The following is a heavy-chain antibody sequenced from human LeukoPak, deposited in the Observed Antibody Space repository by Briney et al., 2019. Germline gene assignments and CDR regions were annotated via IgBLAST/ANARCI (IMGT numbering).Heavy chain of an antibody. CDR2: IKRKTHGGTA. J-gene: IGHJ4*02. V-gene: IGHV3-15*01. Sequence: GGSLRLSCAASGFTFSNSWMSWVRQAPGKGLEWVGRIKRKTHGGTADYAAPVKGRFTISRDDSKNTLYLQMNSLKTEDTAVYYCTTEVLSTSYFDYWGQGTLVTVSS. CDR1: GFTFSNSW. D-gene: IGHD2/OR15-2a*01. CDR3: TTEVLSTSYFDY.